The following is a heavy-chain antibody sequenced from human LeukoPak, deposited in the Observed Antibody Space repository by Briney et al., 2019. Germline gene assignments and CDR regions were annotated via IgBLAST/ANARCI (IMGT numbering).Heavy chain of an antibody. CDR1: GYTLTELS. J-gene: IGHJ5*02. CDR3: AREWYYDFWSGYLDWFDP. V-gene: IGHV1-24*01. D-gene: IGHD3-3*01. CDR2: FDPEDGET. Sequence: GASVKVSCKVSGYTLTELSMHWVRQAPGKGLEWMGGFDPEDGETIYAQRFQGRVTMTEDTSTDTAYMELSSLRSEDTAVYYCAREWYYDFWSGYLDWFDPWGQGTLVTVSS.